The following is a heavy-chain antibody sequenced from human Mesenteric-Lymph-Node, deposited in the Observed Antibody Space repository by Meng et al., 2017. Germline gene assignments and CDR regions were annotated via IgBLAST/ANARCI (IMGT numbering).Heavy chain of an antibody. V-gene: IGHV4-30-4*01. D-gene: IGHD6-13*01. CDR1: GGSISSGDYY. Sequence: QGPLHASGPGLVTPSQTLSLTCTVSGGSISSGDYYWSWIRQPPGKGLEWIGYIYYSGSTYYNPSLKSRVTISVDTSKNQFSLKLSSVTAADTAVYYCARLVSSWSGSYYFDYWGQGTLVTVSS. J-gene: IGHJ4*02. CDR3: ARLVSSWSGSYYFDY. CDR2: IYYSGST.